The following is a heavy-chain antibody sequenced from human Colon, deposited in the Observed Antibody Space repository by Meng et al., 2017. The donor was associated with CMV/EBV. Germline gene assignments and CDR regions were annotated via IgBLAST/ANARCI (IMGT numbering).Heavy chain of an antibody. J-gene: IGHJ6*02. CDR2: ISTSGSTV. V-gene: IGHV3-11*01. CDR3: ARGNTGGDFYFFGLDL. D-gene: IGHD3-10*01. Sequence: SLRLSWSASGFPLSDYYIMWIRQAPGKGLEYVAYISTSGSTVYYADSVMGRLTISRDNINNVVTLHMTSLRGDDAGVYYCARGNTGGDFYFFGLDLWGQGTTVTVSS. CDR1: GFPLSDYY.